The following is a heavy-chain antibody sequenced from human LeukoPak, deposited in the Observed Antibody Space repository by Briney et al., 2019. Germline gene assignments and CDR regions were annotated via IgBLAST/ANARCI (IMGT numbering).Heavy chain of an antibody. J-gene: IGHJ4*02. CDR2: ISGSGGAT. Sequence: GGSLRLSCAASGFTFSSYDMSWVRQAPGKGLEWVSVISGSGGATYYADSVKGRFTISRDDSKNTAYLQMSSLKIEDTAVYYCTRVGPSTVVDYWGQGTQVTVSS. D-gene: IGHD1-26*01. CDR3: TRVGPSTVVDY. CDR1: GFTFSSYD. V-gene: IGHV3-23*01.